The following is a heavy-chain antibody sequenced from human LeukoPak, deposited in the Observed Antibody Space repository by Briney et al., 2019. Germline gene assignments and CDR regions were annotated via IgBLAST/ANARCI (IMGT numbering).Heavy chain of an antibody. V-gene: IGHV3-30*18. CDR3: AKEVVPAARYYYYGMDV. CDR1: GFTFSSYG. D-gene: IGHD2-2*01. J-gene: IGHJ6*04. Sequence: GGSLRLSCAASGFTFSSYGMHWVRQAPGKGLEWVAVISYDGGNKYYADSVKGRFTISRDNSKNTLYLQMNSLRAEDTAVYYCAKEVVPAARYYYYGMDVWGKGTTVTVSS. CDR2: ISYDGGNK.